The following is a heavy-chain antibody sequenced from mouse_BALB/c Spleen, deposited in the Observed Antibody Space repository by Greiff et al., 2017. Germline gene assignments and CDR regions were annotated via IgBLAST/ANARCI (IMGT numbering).Heavy chain of an antibody. CDR1: GFTFSSYT. CDR3: TRDIYYDYDGASWFAY. Sequence: EVKVVESGGGLVKPGGSLKLSCAASGFTFSSYTMSWVRQTPEKRLEWVATISSGGSYTYYPDSVKGRFTISRDNAKNTLYLQMSSLKSEDTAMYYCTRDIYYDYDGASWFAYWGQGTLVTVSA. D-gene: IGHD2-4*01. J-gene: IGHJ3*01. CDR2: ISSGGSYT. V-gene: IGHV5-6-4*01.